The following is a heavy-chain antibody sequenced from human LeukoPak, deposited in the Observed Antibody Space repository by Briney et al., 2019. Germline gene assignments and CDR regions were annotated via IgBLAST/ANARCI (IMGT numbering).Heavy chain of an antibody. J-gene: IGHJ3*02. V-gene: IGHV3-23*01. D-gene: IGHD3-22*01. CDR3: AKDSPAEPYYYDSSGYPDAFDI. CDR1: GFTFSSYA. CDR2: IGGSGVST. Sequence: GGSLRLSCAPSGFTFSSYAMTWVRQAPGKGLEWVSAIGGSGVSTYYADSVKGRFTISRDNSKNTLYLQMNSLRAEDTAVYYCAKDSPAEPYYYDSSGYPDAFDIWGQGTMVTVSS.